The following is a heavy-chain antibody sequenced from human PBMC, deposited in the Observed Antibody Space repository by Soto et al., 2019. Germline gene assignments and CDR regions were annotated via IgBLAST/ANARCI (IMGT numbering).Heavy chain of an antibody. CDR3: ARLRLPAYFAY. CDR2: ISAYNGNT. D-gene: IGHD2-15*01. J-gene: IGHJ4*01. V-gene: IGHV1-18*01. Sequence: ASVKLSCKDSGYTFTSYASGSVRQAPKQGLEWMGWISAYNGNTNYAQKLQGRVTMTTDTSTSTAYMQMNSLRAEDTALYYCARLRLPAYFAYRRHRSPVPV. CDR1: GYTFTSYA.